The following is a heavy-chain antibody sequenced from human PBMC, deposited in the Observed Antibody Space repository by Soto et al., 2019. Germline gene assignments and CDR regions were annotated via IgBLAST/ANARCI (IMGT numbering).Heavy chain of an antibody. V-gene: IGHV4-59*01. CDR2: IYYSGST. Sequence: PSETLSLTCTVSGGSISRYYWSWIRQPPGKGLGWIGYIYYSGSTNYNPSLKSRVTISVDTSKNQFSLKLSSVTAADTAVYYCARLTFRGYYYMDVWGKGTTVTVSS. CDR3: ARLTFRGYYYMDV. D-gene: IGHD3-10*01. CDR1: GGSISRYY. J-gene: IGHJ6*03.